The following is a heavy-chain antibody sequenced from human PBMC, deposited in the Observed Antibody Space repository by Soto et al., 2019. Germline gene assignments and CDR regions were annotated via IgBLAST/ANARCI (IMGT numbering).Heavy chain of an antibody. CDR1: GGSISAYH. Sequence: QVQLQESGPGLVKPSETLSLTCTVSGGSISAYHWGWIRQSPGKGLEWIGFVYDTGRTNYNPSLRNRVPFAIEPSKSRFARGLDSVTAADAAVIYWGGGGDNLPLPHARQIYYWYNMEVWGKGTTVNVSS. J-gene: IGHJ6*03. D-gene: IGHD3-22*01. CDR2: VYDTGRT. V-gene: IGHV4-59*12. CDR3: GGGGDNLPLPHARQIYYWYNMEV.